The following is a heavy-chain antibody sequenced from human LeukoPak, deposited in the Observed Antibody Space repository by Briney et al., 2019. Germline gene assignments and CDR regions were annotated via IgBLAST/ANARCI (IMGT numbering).Heavy chain of an antibody. CDR3: ARDYYDSSGHYPFHY. D-gene: IGHD3-22*01. CDR1: SGSISSFS. Sequence: PSETLSLTCTVSSGSISSFSWNWIRQPAGKGLEWIGRIYASGSTNSNPSLKSRVTMSVDTSENHFSLRMTSVTAADTAIYYCARDYYDSSGHYPFHYWGQGTLVTVSS. J-gene: IGHJ4*02. CDR2: IYASGST. V-gene: IGHV4-4*07.